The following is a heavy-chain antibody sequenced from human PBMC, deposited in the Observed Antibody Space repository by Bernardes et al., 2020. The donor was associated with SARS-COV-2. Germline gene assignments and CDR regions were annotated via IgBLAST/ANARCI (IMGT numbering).Heavy chain of an antibody. J-gene: IGHJ6*02. V-gene: IGHV3-30*18. CDR1: GFTFSAPG. Sequence: PLIRSCAASGFTFSAPGMHWVRQAPGPGLAWVALISDDGRRTFYADSVKGRFTISRDNFKNTLHLHLYNLRRDDTALYYCAKGFTIYRGYADRYCSMDVWGQGTTVTVSS. CDR2: ISDDGRRT. CDR3: AKGFTIYRGYADRYCSMDV. D-gene: IGHD5-12*01.